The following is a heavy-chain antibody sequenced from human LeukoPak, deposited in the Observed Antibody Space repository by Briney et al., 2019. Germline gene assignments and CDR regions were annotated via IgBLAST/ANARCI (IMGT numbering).Heavy chain of an antibody. V-gene: IGHV1-46*01. D-gene: IGHD5-18*01. CDR3: GRRGYSYDLSY. CDR1: GYSFTSYY. CDR2: INPSGGNT. J-gene: IGHJ4*02. Sequence: ASVEVSCKASGYSFTSYYIHWVRQAPGQGLEWMGIINPSGGNTTYAQRFQGRVTMTRDTSTSTVYMELSSLRSEDTAVYYCGRRGYSYDLSYWGQGTLVTVSS.